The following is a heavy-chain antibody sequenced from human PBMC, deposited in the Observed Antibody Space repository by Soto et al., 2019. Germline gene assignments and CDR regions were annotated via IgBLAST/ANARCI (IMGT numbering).Heavy chain of an antibody. CDR2: IGAYNGNT. CDR3: ARWGSTIFGVVTPWYYGMDV. CDR1: GYTFTSYG. V-gene: IGHV1-18*04. Sequence: ASVKVSCKASGYTFTSYGISWVRQAPGQGLKWMGWIGAYNGNTNYAQKLQGRVTMTTDTSTSTAYMELRSLRSDDTAVYYCARWGSTIFGVVTPWYYGMDVWGQGTTVTVSS. D-gene: IGHD3-3*01. J-gene: IGHJ6*02.